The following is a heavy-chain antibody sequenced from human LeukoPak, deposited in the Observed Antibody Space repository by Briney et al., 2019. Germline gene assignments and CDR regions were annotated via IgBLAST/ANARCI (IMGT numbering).Heavy chain of an antibody. CDR1: GGTFSSYA. CDR2: IIPIFGTT. J-gene: IGHJ4*02. D-gene: IGHD1-26*01. CDR3: ARDRYGVRSGSCDY. V-gene: IGHV1-69*06. Sequence: SVKVSCKASGGTFSSYAISWVRQAPGQGLEWMGGIIPIFGTTNYAQKFQDRVTITADKSTSTAYMELRSLRYDDTAVYYCARDRYGVRSGSCDYWGQGTLVTVSS.